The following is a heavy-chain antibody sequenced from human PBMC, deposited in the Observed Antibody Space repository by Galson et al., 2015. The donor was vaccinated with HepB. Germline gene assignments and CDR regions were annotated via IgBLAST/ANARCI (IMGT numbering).Heavy chain of an antibody. D-gene: IGHD6-19*01. CDR3: AREALMAVAGEPQYYFDY. Sequence: SLRLSCAASGFTFSSYSMNWVRQAPGKGLEWVSYISSSSSTIYYADSVKGRFTISRDNAKNSLYLQMNSQRAEDTAVYYCAREALMAVAGEPQYYFDYWGQGTLVTVSS. CDR1: GFTFSSYS. J-gene: IGHJ4*02. V-gene: IGHV3-48*04. CDR2: ISSSSSTI.